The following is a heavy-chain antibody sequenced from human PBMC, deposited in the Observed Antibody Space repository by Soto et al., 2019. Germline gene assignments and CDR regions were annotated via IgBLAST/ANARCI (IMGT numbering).Heavy chain of an antibody. CDR2: IGAYNGAT. CDR3: ARESGYPLDY. J-gene: IGHJ4*02. V-gene: IGHV1-18*01. D-gene: IGHD3-22*01. CDR1: GYSFTTYG. Sequence: ASVKVSCKASGYSFTTYGITWVRQAPGEGLEWMGWIGAYNGATNYAQRFQGRVTMSIDPAINTAYMELRSLRSEDTAVYYCARESGYPLDYWGQGTLVTVSS.